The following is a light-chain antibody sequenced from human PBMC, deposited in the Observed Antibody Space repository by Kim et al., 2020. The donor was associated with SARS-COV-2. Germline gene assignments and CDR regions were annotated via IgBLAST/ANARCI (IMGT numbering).Light chain of an antibody. J-gene: IGKJ4*01. Sequence: GERANLSCRASHNVGISLDWYKQTPGQAPRLLIDDEAIRAAGIPDRCSGSGSGTDFNLTIGSLAPEDFAVYYCQQRGNWPPALTFGGGTKVDIK. V-gene: IGKV3-11*01. CDR3: QQRGNWPPALT. CDR2: DEA. CDR1: HNVGIS.